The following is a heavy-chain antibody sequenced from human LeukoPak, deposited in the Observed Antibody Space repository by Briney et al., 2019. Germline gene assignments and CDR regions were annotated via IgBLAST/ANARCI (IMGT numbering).Heavy chain of an antibody. CDR1: GYTFTDYY. CDR3: ARDLGRDGSGWYPYHDY. J-gene: IGHJ4*02. D-gene: IGHD6-19*01. V-gene: IGHV1-2*02. Sequence: ASVKVSCKASGYTFTDYYIHWVRQAPGQGLEWMEWTHPNSGASNYTQKFQGRVTTTRDTSISTAYMELSRLTSDDTAVYYCARDLGRDGSGWYPYHDYWGQGTRVTVSS. CDR2: THPNSGAS.